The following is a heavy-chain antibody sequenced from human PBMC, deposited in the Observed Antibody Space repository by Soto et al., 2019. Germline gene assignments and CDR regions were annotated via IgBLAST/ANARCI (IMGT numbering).Heavy chain of an antibody. J-gene: IGHJ4*02. CDR1: GFSLSTSGVG. D-gene: IGHD2-2*01. Sequence: QITLKESGPTLVKPTQPLTLTCTFSGFSLSTSGVGVGWIRQPPGKALEWLALIYWDDDKRYSPSLKSRLTITKDTSNNQVLLTMTNMDPLDTATYYCAHRPRTSSPWRYEYWGQGTLVTVSS. CDR2: IYWDDDK. V-gene: IGHV2-5*02. CDR3: AHRPRTSSPWRYEY.